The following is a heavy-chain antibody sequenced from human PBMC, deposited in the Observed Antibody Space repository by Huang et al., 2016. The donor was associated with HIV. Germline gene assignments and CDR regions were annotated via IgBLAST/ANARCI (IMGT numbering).Heavy chain of an antibody. J-gene: IGHJ4*02. CDR2: IQYDGTKK. Sequence: QVQLVESGGGVVQPGGSLRLSCATSGFTFSSYGMHWVRQAPGLGLEWVAFIQYDGTKKYYSDSVKGRFNISRYNSKNMLHLQMNNLRVEDTAAYFCAKVTLGFDYWGQGTWVTVSS. V-gene: IGHV3-30*02. CDR1: GFTFSSYG. CDR3: AKVTLGFDY. D-gene: IGHD2-15*01.